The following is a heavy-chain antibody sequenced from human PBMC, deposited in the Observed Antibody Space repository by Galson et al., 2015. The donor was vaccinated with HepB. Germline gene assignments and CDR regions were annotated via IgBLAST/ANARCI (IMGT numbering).Heavy chain of an antibody. CDR1: GGSFSDYY. CDR2: ISHGGST. J-gene: IGHJ3*02. V-gene: IGHV4-34*01. CDR3: ARWVRLAEGSEARRSLVGDAFDI. Sequence: TLSLTCAVYGGSFSDYYWSWIRQPPGKGLQWIGEISHGGSTNYSPSLKSRVTILVDTSKNQFSLKLTSVTAADTAVYYCARWVRLAEGSEARRSLVGDAFDIWGQGTMVTVSS. D-gene: IGHD1-26*01.